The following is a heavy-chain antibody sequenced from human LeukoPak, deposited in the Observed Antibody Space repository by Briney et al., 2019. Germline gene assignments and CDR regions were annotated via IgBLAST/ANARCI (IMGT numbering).Heavy chain of an antibody. CDR3: VRVSWTTMVRGIITFDS. V-gene: IGHV1-69*13. Sequence: SVKVSCKASGGTFSTYAISWVRQAPGQGLEWMGGIIPIFGTANYAQKFQGRVTITADESTSTAYMELSSLRSEDTAVYYCVRVSWTTMVRGIITFDSWGQGTLVTVSS. CDR2: IIPIFGTA. D-gene: IGHD3-10*01. J-gene: IGHJ4*02. CDR1: GGTFSTYA.